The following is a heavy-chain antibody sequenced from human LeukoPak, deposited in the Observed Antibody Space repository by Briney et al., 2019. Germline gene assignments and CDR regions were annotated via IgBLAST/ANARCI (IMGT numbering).Heavy chain of an antibody. Sequence: SETLSLTCTVSGGSIGSYYWSWIRQPPGKGLEWIGYIYYSGSTNYNPSLKSRVTISVDTSKNQFSLKLSSVTAADTAVYYCARPKGRYDSSGPLDFWGQGTLVTVSS. CDR2: IYYSGST. CDR1: GGSIGSYY. V-gene: IGHV4-59*08. J-gene: IGHJ4*02. D-gene: IGHD3-22*01. CDR3: ARPKGRYDSSGPLDF.